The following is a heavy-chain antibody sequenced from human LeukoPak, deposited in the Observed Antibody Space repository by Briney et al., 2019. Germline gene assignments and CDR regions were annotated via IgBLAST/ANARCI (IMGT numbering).Heavy chain of an antibody. V-gene: IGHV6-1*01. D-gene: IGHD6-13*01. J-gene: IGHJ2*01. CDR3: ARGLWYSSSWYGFWYFDL. Sequence: SQTLSLTCAISGDSVSSNSAAWNWIRQSPSRGLEWLGRTYYRSKWYNDYAVSVKSRITINPDTSKNQFSLQLNSVTPEDTAVYYCARGLWYSSSWYGFWYFDLWGRGTLVTVSS. CDR1: GDSVSSNSAA. CDR2: TYYRSKWYN.